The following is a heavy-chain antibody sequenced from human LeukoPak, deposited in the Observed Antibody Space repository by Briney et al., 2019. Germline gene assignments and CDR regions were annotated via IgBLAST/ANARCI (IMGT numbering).Heavy chain of an antibody. D-gene: IGHD1-26*01. V-gene: IGHV5-51*01. Sequence: GESLKISCKGSGYSFTSYWIGWVSQMPGKGLEWMGMSYPGGCDTRYSPSFQGQVTISADKSISTAYLQWSTLKASDTAMYYCARNSESYFLHFDYWGQGTLVTVSS. CDR2: SYPGGCDT. CDR1: GYSFTSYW. J-gene: IGHJ4*02. CDR3: ARNSESYFLHFDY.